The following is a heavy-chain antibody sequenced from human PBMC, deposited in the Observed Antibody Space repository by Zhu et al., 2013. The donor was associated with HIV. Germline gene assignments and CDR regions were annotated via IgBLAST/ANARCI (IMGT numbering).Heavy chain of an antibody. Sequence: QVQLVQSGAEIKKPGASVMISCKASGYTFTDHYIHWVRQAPGQGLEYLGIIIPSEGRARYDQNFQGRVAMTRDTSTSKVYMELSSLTSEDTAVYYCAREPYYGAYWFDYWGQGTLVTVSP. J-gene: IGHJ4*02. V-gene: IGHV1-46*01. CDR3: AREPYYGAYWFDY. CDR2: IIPSEGRA. D-gene: IGHD3-16*01. CDR1: GYTFTDHY.